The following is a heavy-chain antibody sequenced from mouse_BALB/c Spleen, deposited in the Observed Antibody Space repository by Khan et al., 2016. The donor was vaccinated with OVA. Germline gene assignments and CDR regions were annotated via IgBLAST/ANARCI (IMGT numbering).Heavy chain of an antibody. D-gene: IGHD1-2*01. CDR3: ARGNYYGYSFDY. CDR2: ISYSGVT. J-gene: IGHJ2*01. V-gene: IGHV3-2*02. CDR1: GYSITSGYA. Sequence: EVELVESGPGLVKPSQSLSLTCTVTGYSITSGYAWNWIRQFPGNKLEWMGYISYSGVTSYTPSLKSRTSITRDTSKNQFFLQLNSVTTEDTATYYCARGNYYGYSFDYWGQGTTLTVSA.